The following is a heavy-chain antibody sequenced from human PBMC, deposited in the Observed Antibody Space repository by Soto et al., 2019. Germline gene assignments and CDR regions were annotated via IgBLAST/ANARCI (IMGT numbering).Heavy chain of an antibody. V-gene: IGHV4-4*07. CDR1: GGSISSYY. Sequence: PSETLSLTCTVSGGSISSYYWSWIRQPAGEGLEWIGRIYTSESTNYNPSLKSRVTMSVDTSKNQFSLKLSSVTATDTAVYSCARSPPIYYGSGIDTTDQFDYWGQGTLVTVSS. CDR2: IYTSEST. J-gene: IGHJ4*02. CDR3: ARSPPIYYGSGIDTTDQFDY. D-gene: IGHD3-10*01.